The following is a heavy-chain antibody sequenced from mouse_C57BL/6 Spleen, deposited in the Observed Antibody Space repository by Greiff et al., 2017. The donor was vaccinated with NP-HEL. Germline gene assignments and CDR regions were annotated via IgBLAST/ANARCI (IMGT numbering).Heavy chain of an antibody. Sequence: EVKLQQSGPELVKPGASVKISCKASGYTFTDYYMNWVKQSHGKSLEWIGDINPNNGGTSYNQKFKGKATLTVDKSSSTAYMELRSLTSEDSAVYYCARDPSMDYWGQGTSVTVSS. CDR3: ARDPSMDY. CDR2: INPNNGGT. CDR1: GYTFTDYY. J-gene: IGHJ4*01. V-gene: IGHV1-26*01.